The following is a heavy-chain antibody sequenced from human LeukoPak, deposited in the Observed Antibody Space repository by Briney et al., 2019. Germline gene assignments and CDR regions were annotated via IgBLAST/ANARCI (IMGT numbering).Heavy chain of an antibody. J-gene: IGHJ4*02. V-gene: IGHV3-30*03. D-gene: IGHD5-18*01. Sequence: GGSLRLSCAASGFTFSTYGLHWVRQAPGKGLEWVALISYDGGVRYYADSVKGRFTISRDNSKNTLYLQMNSLRTEDTAVYYCLTEDTPTVFDYWGQGILVTVSS. CDR2: ISYDGGVR. CDR3: LTEDTPTVFDY. CDR1: GFTFSTYG.